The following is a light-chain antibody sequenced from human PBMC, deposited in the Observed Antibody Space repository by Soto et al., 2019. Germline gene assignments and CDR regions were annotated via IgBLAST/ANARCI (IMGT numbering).Light chain of an antibody. CDR3: SAWDDSLNGPV. Sequence: QSVLPQPPSASGAPGQRVTISCSGRSSNLGGHSGNWYQRLPGTAPKLLIYGNDQRTSGVPDRFSGSKSGTTASLAISGLQSEDEGDYYCSAWDDSLNGPVFGGGTKLTVL. V-gene: IGLV1-44*01. CDR2: GND. CDR1: SSNLGGHS. J-gene: IGLJ2*01.